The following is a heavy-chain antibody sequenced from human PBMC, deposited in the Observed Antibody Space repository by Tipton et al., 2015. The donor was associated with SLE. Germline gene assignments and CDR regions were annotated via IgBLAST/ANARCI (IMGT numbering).Heavy chain of an antibody. CDR2: INYSGRT. D-gene: IGHD6-19*01. J-gene: IGHJ4*02. V-gene: IGHV4-34*01. CDR3: AGSSPGYTSGGGSLDS. Sequence: TLSLTCTLYGGSFSGYHWSWIRQSPGKGLEWIGEINYSGRTNYNPSLESRVTISLGTSKNQLSLTLTSVTAADTALYYCAGSSPGYTSGGGSLDSWGPGTLVTVSS. CDR1: GGSFSGYH.